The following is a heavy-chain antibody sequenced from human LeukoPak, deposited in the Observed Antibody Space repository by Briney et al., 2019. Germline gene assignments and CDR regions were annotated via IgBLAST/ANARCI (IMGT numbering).Heavy chain of an antibody. Sequence: SETLSLTCTVSGGSISSYYWSWIRQPAGKGLEWIGRIHTSGSTNYNPSLKSRVTISVDKSKNQFSLKLSSVTAADTAVYYCARDYYDSSGYYGVPRYYYYYMDVWGKGTTVTVSS. V-gene: IGHV4-4*07. CDR2: IHTSGST. J-gene: IGHJ6*03. D-gene: IGHD3-22*01. CDR3: ARDYYDSSGYYGVPRYYYYYMDV. CDR1: GGSISSYY.